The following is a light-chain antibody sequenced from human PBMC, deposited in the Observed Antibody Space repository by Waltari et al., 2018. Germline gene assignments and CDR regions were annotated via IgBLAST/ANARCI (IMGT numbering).Light chain of an antibody. V-gene: IGLV2-23*02. J-gene: IGLJ1*01. CDR1: SSDVVLSTL. CDR3: YSYAGGRV. CDR2: EVT. Sequence: QSALTQPASVSGSPGQSITIPCTGSSSDVVLSTLVSWYLQHPGKAPKLIIYEVTKRPSGVSNRFSGSKSGNTASLTISGLQAEDEADYYCYSYAGGRVFGTGTKVTVL.